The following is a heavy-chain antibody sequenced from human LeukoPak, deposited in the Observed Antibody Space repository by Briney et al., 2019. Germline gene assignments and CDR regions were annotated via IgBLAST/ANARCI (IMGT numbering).Heavy chain of an antibody. Sequence: GGSLRLSCVVSGFTVSSNYMNWVRQAPGKGLEWVSVIYSGGSTYYADSVKGRFTISRDNSKNTLYLQMNSLRAEDTAVYYCARGMCSGGNCYSAPDYWGQGTLVTVSS. CDR2: IYSGGST. V-gene: IGHV3-53*01. J-gene: IGHJ4*02. D-gene: IGHD2-15*01. CDR1: GFTVSSNY. CDR3: ARGMCSGGNCYSAPDY.